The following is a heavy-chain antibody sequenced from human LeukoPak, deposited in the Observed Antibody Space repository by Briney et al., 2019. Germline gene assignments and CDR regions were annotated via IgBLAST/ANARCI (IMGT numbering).Heavy chain of an antibody. J-gene: IGHJ4*02. CDR2: IYHSGNT. D-gene: IGHD3-9*01. Sequence: SETLSLTCIVYGYSISSGYYWGWIRQPPGKGLEWIGSIYHSGNTYYNPSLKSRVTISLDTSKNQFSLKLSSVTAADTAVYYCARRTTYFGWRPSESPSCFDYWGQGTLVTVSS. CDR3: ARRTTYFGWRPSESPSCFDY. V-gene: IGHV4-38-2*02. CDR1: GYSISSGYY.